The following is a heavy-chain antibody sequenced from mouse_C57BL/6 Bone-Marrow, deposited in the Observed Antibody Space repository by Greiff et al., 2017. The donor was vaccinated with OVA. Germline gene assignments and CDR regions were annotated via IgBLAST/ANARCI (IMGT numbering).Heavy chain of an antibody. J-gene: IGHJ4*01. V-gene: IGHV1-81*01. Sequence: VQLQQSGAELARPGASVKLSCKASGYTFTSYGISWVKQRPGQGLEWIGEIYPRSGNTYYNEKFKGKATLTADKSSSTAYMELRSLTSEDSAVYFCARSRYYARYYGGQGTSVTVSS. CDR3: ARSRYYARYY. CDR2: IYPRSGNT. CDR1: GYTFTSYG.